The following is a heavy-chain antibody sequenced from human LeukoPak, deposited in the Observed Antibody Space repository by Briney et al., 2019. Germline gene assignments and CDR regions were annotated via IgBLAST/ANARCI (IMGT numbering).Heavy chain of an antibody. Sequence: PSETLSLTCAVSGGSISSSNWWSWVRQPPGKGLEWIGEIYHSGSTNYNPSLKSRVTISVDKSKNQFSLKLSSVAAADTAVYYCQSRYLEWLLDYWGQGTLVTVSS. CDR3: QSRYLEWLLDY. V-gene: IGHV4-4*02. D-gene: IGHD3-3*01. CDR1: GGSISSSNW. J-gene: IGHJ4*02. CDR2: IYHSGST.